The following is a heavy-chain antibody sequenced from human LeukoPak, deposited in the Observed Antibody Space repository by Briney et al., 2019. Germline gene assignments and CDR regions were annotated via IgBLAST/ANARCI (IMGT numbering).Heavy chain of an antibody. D-gene: IGHD3-22*01. V-gene: IGHV5-51*01. CDR3: ARPVRYDTYYFDY. CDR1: GYSFTSYW. Sequence: GESLKISCKGSGYSFTSYWIGWVRQMPGKGLEWMGIIYPGDSDTGYSPSFQGQVTISADKSISTAYLQWSSLKASETAMYYCARPVRYDTYYFDYWGQGTLVTVSS. J-gene: IGHJ4*02. CDR2: IYPGDSDT.